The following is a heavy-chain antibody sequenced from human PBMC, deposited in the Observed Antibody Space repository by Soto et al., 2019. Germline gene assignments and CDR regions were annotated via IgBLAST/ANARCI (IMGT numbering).Heavy chain of an antibody. CDR1: GLSVSSSD. CDR3: STSSRNEYHFAMDA. D-gene: IGHD2-21*01. V-gene: IGHV3-53*01. J-gene: IGHJ6*02. Sequence: GGSLRLSCAASGLSVSSSDMSWVRQASGKGLEWVSVIYSGGSTHDADSVKGRFTISRDNSKNTVHLQMNSLRVDDTAVYFYSTSSRNEYHFAMDAWGQGTTVTVSS. CDR2: IYSGGST.